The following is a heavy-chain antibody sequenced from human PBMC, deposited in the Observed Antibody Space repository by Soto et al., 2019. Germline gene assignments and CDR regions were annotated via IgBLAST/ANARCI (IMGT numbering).Heavy chain of an antibody. V-gene: IGHV3-73*01. CDR2: IRSKANSYAT. CDR1: GYPFSGSV. D-gene: IGHD1-26*01. Sequence: GGSLRLSCEASGYPFSGSVMHWVRQAPGKGLEWVGRIRSKANSYATAYGPSVRGRFTISREDSKNTAYLQMNSLKTEDTAVYYCTRNLGAKWGMDVWGQGTTVTVSS. J-gene: IGHJ6*02. CDR3: TRNLGAKWGMDV.